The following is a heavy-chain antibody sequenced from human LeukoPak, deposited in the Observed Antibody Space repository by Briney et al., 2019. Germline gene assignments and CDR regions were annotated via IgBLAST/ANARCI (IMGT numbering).Heavy chain of an antibody. CDR3: ARDGKYCSSTSCHRPFDY. D-gene: IGHD2-2*01. CDR2: ISSSGSTV. V-gene: IGHV3-48*03. J-gene: IGHJ4*02. CDR1: GFTFSSYV. Sequence: PGGSLRLSCAASGFTFSSYVMNWVRQAPGKGLEWVSYISSSGSTVYYADSVKGRFTISRDNAKNSLYLQMNSLRAEDTAVYYCARDGKYCSSTSCHRPFDYWGQGTLVTVSS.